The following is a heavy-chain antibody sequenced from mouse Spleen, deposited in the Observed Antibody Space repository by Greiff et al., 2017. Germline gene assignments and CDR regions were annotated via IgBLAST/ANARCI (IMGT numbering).Heavy chain of an antibody. D-gene: IGHD1-1*01. V-gene: IGHV1-69*01. J-gene: IGHJ1*03. Sequence: VQLQQPGAELVMPGASVKLSCKASGYTFTSYWMHWVKQRPGQGLEWIGEIDPSDSYTNYNQKFKGKATLTVDKSSSTAYMQLSSLTSEDSAVYYCARTVVWGTGTTVTVSS. CDR1: GYTFTSYW. CDR2: IDPSDSYT. CDR3: ARTVV.